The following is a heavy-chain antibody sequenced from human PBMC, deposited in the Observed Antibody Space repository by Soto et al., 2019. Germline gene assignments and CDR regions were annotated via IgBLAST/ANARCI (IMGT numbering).Heavy chain of an antibody. CDR3: AKDRDYPRDYFHY. CDR2: VSPNGQGT. D-gene: IGHD3-10*01. V-gene: IGHV3-23*01. Sequence: VGSLRLSCAASGFTLGRYGMSWVRQAPGKGLEWVSAVSPNGQGTYYADSVRGRFTISRDFSKNTVFLHMDSLRAEDTAVYYCAKDRDYPRDYFHYWGQGTLVTVSS. CDR1: GFTLGRYG. J-gene: IGHJ4*02.